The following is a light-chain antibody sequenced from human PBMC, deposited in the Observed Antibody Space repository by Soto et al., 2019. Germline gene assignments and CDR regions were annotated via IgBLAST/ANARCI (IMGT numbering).Light chain of an antibody. CDR1: QSVSSY. J-gene: IGKJ1*01. CDR2: DAS. CDR3: QQRSNRPRT. V-gene: IGKV3-11*01. Sequence: EIVLTQSPATLSLSPGERATLSCRASQSVSSYLAWYQQKPGQAPRLLIYDASNRATGIPARFSGSGSGTDFTLTISSLTTDDFAVYYCQQRSNRPRTFGQGTKVEIK.